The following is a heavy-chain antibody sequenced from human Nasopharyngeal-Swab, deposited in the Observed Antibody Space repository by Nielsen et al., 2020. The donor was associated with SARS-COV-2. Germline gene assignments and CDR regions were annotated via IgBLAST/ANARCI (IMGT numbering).Heavy chain of an antibody. D-gene: IGHD2-2*01. CDR2: ISGSGGST. Sequence: WIRQPPGQGLERVSAISGSGGSTYYADSVKGRFTISRDNSKNTLYLQMNSLRAEDTAVYYCAKVARDIVVVPAAMKAYYYYGMDVWGQGTTVTVSS. CDR3: AKVARDIVVVPAAMKAYYYYGMDV. V-gene: IGHV3-23*01. J-gene: IGHJ6*02.